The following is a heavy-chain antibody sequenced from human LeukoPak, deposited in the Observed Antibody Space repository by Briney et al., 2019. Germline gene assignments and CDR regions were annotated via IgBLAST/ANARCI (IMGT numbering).Heavy chain of an antibody. CDR1: GYTFTVSH. J-gene: IGHJ4*02. D-gene: IGHD2-2*01. V-gene: IGHV1-2*02. CDR3: ARDYCSSTSCLFDY. CDR2: NNPNSGDT. Sequence: ASVKVSCKASGYTFTVSHMHWVRPAPGRGREWMGRNNPNSGDTNYAQKFQGRVTMTRDTSISTAYMELSRLRSDDTAVYYCARDYCSSTSCLFDYWGQGTLVTVSS.